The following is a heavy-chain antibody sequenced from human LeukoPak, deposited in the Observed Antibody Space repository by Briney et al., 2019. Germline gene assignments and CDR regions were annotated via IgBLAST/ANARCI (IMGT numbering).Heavy chain of an antibody. CDR2: ISGSGGST. D-gene: IGHD3-10*01. J-gene: IGHJ4*02. Sequence: GGSLRLSCAASGFTFSSYAMSWVRQAPGKGLEWVSAISGSGGSTYYADSVKGRFTISRDNSKNTLYLQMNSLRAEDTAVYYCARWQTSGNNYYYDYWGQGTLVTVSS. CDR1: GFTFSSYA. V-gene: IGHV3-23*01. CDR3: ARWQTSGNNYYYDY.